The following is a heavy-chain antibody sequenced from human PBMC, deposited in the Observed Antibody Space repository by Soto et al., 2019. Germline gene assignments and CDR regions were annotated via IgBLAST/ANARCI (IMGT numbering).Heavy chain of an antibody. D-gene: IGHD2-15*01. CDR1: GGSISSGGYS. CDR3: ARGGVVALGY. Sequence: QLQLQESGSGLVKPSQTLSLTCAVSGGSISSGGYSWSWIRQPPGKGLEWIGYIYHSGSTYYNPSLKSRVTILVDRSKNQFTQKLSSVTAAATAVYYCARGGVVALGYWGQGTLVTVSP. J-gene: IGHJ4*02. CDR2: IYHSGST. V-gene: IGHV4-30-2*01.